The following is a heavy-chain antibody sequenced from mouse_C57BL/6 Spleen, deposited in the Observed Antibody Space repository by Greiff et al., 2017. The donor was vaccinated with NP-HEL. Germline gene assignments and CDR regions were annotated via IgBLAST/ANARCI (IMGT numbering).Heavy chain of an antibody. CDR1: GYTFTSYW. D-gene: IGHD2-3*01. CDR3: ALYDGYSMDY. J-gene: IGHJ4*01. V-gene: IGHV1-69*01. Sequence: QVQLQQSGAELVMPGASVKLSCKASGYTFTSYWMHWVKQRPGQGLEWIGELDPSDSYTNYNQKFKGKSTLTVDQSSSAAYMQLSSLTSEDSAVYYCALYDGYSMDYWGQGTSVTVSS. CDR2: LDPSDSYT.